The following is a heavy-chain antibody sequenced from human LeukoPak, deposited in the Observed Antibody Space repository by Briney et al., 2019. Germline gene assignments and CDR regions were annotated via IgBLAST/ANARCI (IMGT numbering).Heavy chain of an antibody. CDR1: GFTFNTYW. J-gene: IGHJ4*02. D-gene: IGHD2/OR15-2a*01. V-gene: IGHV3-7*01. CDR3: ARGAGNFDY. CDR2: IKRDESET. Sequence: QPGGSLRLSCSASGFTFNTYWMNWVRQAPGKGLEWVANIKRDESETYYVDSVKGRFTISRDNAKNSLSLQMNSLRAEDTAVYYCARGAGNFDYWGQGTLVTVSS.